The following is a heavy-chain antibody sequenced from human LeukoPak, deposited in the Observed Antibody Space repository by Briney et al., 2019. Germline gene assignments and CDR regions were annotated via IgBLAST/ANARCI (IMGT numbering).Heavy chain of an antibody. D-gene: IGHD5-18*01. CDR1: GYTLTELS. J-gene: IGHJ4*02. V-gene: IGHV1-24*01. CDR2: FDPEDGET. Sequence: ASVKVSCKVSGYTLTELSMHWVRQAPGKGLVWMGGFDPEDGETIYAQKFQGRVTMTEDTSTDTAYMELSSLRSEDTAVYYCATDVDTAMAPIDYWGQGTLVTVSS. CDR3: ATDVDTAMAPIDY.